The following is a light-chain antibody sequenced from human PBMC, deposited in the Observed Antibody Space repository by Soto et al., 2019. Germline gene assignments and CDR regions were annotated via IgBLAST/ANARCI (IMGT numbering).Light chain of an antibody. CDR2: END. CDR1: TSNIRNNY. Sequence: QSVLTQPHSVSAAPGQKVTISCSGSTSNIRNNYVSWYQQLPGTAPKLLIYENDKRPSGMPDRFSGSKSGASATLGITGLQTGDEADYYCGTWDTSLSSGVFGGGTQLTVL. J-gene: IGLJ3*02. CDR3: GTWDTSLSSGV. V-gene: IGLV1-51*02.